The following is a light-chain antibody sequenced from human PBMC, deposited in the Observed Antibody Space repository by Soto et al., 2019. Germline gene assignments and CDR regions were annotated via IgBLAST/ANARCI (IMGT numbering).Light chain of an antibody. J-gene: IGKJ5*01. CDR1: QSVSSSY. CDR3: QQYGSSIT. Sequence: DIVWTQSPGTLSLSPGGRAALACRASQSVSSSYLAWYQQKPGQAPRLLIYGASNRATGIPDRFSGSGSGTDFTLTISRLEPEDFAVYYCQQYGSSITFGQGTRLEIK. CDR2: GAS. V-gene: IGKV3-20*01.